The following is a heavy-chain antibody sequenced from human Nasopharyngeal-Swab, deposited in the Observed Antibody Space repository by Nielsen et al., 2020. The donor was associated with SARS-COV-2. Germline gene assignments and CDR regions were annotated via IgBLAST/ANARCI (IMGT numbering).Heavy chain of an antibody. CDR2: ISYDGSNK. D-gene: IGHD2-21*02. V-gene: IGHV3-30*18. J-gene: IGHJ4*02. Sequence: GGLLRPSCAAPGFTFSTYVMHWVRQAPGKGLEWVAVISYDGSNKYYADSVKGRFTTSRDNSKNTLYLQMNSLKAEDTAVYYCAKDRIVVVTVWYYFDYWGQGTLVTVSS. CDR1: GFTFSTYV. CDR3: AKDRIVVVTVWYYFDY.